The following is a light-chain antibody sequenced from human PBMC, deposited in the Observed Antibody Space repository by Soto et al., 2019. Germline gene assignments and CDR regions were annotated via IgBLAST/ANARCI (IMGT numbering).Light chain of an antibody. Sequence: EIVMTQSPATLSVSPREKATLSCRASQSVSSNLAWYQQKPGRAPRLLIYGASTRATGIPARFSGSGSGTEFTLTISSLQSEDFAVYYCQQYNNWPRTFGQGTKV. J-gene: IGKJ1*01. CDR3: QQYNNWPRT. CDR2: GAS. CDR1: QSVSSN. V-gene: IGKV3-15*01.